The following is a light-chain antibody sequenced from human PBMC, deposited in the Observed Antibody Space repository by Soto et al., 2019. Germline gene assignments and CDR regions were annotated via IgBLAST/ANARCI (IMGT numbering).Light chain of an antibody. J-gene: IGKJ1*01. CDR2: GAS. CDR3: QQYGSSPVP. V-gene: IGKV3-20*01. CDR1: QTVSGTS. Sequence: EIVLTQSPGTLSLSPGERATLSCRASQTVSGTSLAWYQKKPGQAPRLLIYGASSRATGIPDRFSGSGSGTDFTLTISRLEPEDFAVYYCQQYGSSPVPFGQGTKVDI.